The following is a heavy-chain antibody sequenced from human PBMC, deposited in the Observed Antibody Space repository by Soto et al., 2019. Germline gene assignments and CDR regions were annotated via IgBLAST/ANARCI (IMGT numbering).Heavy chain of an antibody. V-gene: IGHV4-61*01. CDR1: GGSVSSGSYY. Sequence: ETLSLTCTVSGGSVSSGSYYWSWIRQPPGKGLEWIGYIYYSGSTNYNPSLKSRVTISVDTSKNRFSLKLSSVTAADTAVYYCARDISLGAVAFFDYWGQGTLVTVSS. CDR3: ARDISLGAVAFFDY. J-gene: IGHJ4*02. D-gene: IGHD6-19*01. CDR2: IYYSGST.